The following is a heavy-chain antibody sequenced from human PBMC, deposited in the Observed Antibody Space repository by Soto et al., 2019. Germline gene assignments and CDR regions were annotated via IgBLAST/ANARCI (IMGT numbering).Heavy chain of an antibody. Sequence: QVQLQESGPGLVKPSETLSLTCTVSGGSVSSGSYYWSWIRQPPGKGLEWIGYISYSGSTNYNSSXKXRXTXSKDTSENQFXLXLXXXXXXXXXXXXXARYRTGGTXXDXWXQXT. J-gene: IGHJ4*02. V-gene: IGHV4-61*01. CDR2: ISYSGST. D-gene: IGHD5-18*01. CDR3: ARYRTGGTXXDX. CDR1: GGSVSSGSYY.